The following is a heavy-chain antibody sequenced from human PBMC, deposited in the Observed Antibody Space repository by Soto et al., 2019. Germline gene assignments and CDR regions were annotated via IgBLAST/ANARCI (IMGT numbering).Heavy chain of an antibody. J-gene: IGHJ4*02. CDR3: ARDEEGAREFDY. CDR2: INSGSSVT. V-gene: IGHV3-48*02. CDR1: GFTFSSFG. Sequence: EVQLVESGGDLVQPGGSLRLTCAASGFTFSSFGMTWVRQAPGRGLEWVSHINSGSSVTLYADSVKGRVTISRDNSKNSVYLEMNSLRDDDTAVYYCARDEEGAREFDYWGQGTLVTVSS.